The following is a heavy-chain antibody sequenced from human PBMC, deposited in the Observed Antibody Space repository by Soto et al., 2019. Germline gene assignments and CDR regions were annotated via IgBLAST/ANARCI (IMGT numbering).Heavy chain of an antibody. CDR3: ARLYGINTGGY. J-gene: IGHJ4*02. CDR2: IIPILGIA. Sequence: QVQLVQSGAEVKKPGSSVKVSCKASGGTFSSYTINWVRQAPGQGLEWMGRIIPILGIANNAQKFQARVTIIGDKAAGRAQMALGRLRAGNTAVFYFARLYGINTGGYWAQGALVCIS. CDR1: GGTFSSYT. D-gene: IGHD4-17*01. V-gene: IGHV1-69*02.